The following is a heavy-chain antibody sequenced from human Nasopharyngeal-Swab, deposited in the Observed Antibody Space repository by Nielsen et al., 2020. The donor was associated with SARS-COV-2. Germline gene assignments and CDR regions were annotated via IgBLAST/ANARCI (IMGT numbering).Heavy chain of an antibody. CDR2: IKQDGSEK. CDR1: GFTLSSNW. D-gene: IGHD7-27*01. CDR3: ARGRTGVGY. Sequence: GGSLRLSCAASGFTLSSNWMNWVRQAQGKGLEWVACIKQDGSEKYYVDSVKGRFTISRDNAKNSLYLQMNSLRAEDTAVYYCARGRTGVGYWGQGTLVTVSS. J-gene: IGHJ4*02. V-gene: IGHV3-7*01.